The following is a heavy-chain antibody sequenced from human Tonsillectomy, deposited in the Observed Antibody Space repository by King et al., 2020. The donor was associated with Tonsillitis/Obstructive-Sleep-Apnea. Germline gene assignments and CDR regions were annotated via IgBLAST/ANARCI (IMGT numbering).Heavy chain of an antibody. J-gene: IGHJ6*03. V-gene: IGHV1-69*12. D-gene: IGHD2/OR15-2a*01. Sequence: QLVQSGAEVKKPGSSVRVSCKPSGGTFNTYPIIWVRQAPGQGLEWMGGIIPVFVPPNYAQKFHGRVTITADEYTSTAYMERSSLRSEDTAVYYCAIGSRTTDYYYYHYMDVWGKVTTVTVSS. CDR1: GGTFNTYP. CDR3: AIGSRTTDYYYYHYMDV. CDR2: IIPVFVPP.